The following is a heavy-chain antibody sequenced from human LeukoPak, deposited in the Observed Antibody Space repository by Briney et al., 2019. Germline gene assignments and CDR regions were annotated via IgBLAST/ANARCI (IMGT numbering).Heavy chain of an antibody. Sequence: ASVKVSCKASGYTFTNYYMHWVRQAPGQGLEWMGVINPSGGSTSYAQKFQVRVTITTDESTSTAYMELSSLRSEDTAVYYCARGYGGNPEAPFDYWGQGTLVTVSS. CDR3: ARGYGGNPEAPFDY. D-gene: IGHD4-23*01. CDR2: INPSGGST. CDR1: GYTFTNYY. V-gene: IGHV1-46*01. J-gene: IGHJ4*02.